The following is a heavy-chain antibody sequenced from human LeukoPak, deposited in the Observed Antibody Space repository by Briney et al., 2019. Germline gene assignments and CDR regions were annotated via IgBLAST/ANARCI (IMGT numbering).Heavy chain of an antibody. V-gene: IGHV3-21*01. CDR1: GFTFSSYS. D-gene: IGHD3-3*01. Sequence: GSLRLSCAASGFTFSSYSMNWVRQAPGKGLGWVSSISSRSSYIYYTDSVKGRFTISRDNAKNSLYLQMNSLRAEDTAVYYCARDGSGHYMDVWGKGTTVTVSS. CDR2: ISSRSSYI. J-gene: IGHJ6*03. CDR3: ARDGSGHYMDV.